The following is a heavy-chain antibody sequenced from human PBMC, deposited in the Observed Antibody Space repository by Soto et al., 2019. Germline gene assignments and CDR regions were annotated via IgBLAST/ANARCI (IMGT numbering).Heavy chain of an antibody. CDR2: IIPIFGTA. D-gene: IGHD1-7*01. V-gene: IGHV1-69*13. CDR3: AREQPFRGTFDP. CDR1: GGTFSSYG. Sequence: SVKVSCKASGGTFSSYGISWVRQAPGQGLEWMGGIIPIFGTANYAQKFQGRVTITADESTSTAYMELSSLRSEDTAVYYCAREQPFRGTFDPWGQGTLVTVSS. J-gene: IGHJ5*02.